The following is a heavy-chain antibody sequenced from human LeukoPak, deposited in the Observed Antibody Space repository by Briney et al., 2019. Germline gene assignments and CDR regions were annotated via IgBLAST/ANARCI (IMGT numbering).Heavy chain of an antibody. CDR3: AKAYYSSSWYYFDY. CDR1: GGTFSSYA. Sequence: SCKASGGTFSSYAMHWVRQAPGKGLEWVAVISYDGSNKYYADSVKGRFTISRDNSKNTLYLQMNSLRAEDTAVYYCAKAYYSSSWYYFDYWGQGTLVTVSS. D-gene: IGHD6-13*01. CDR2: ISYDGSNK. J-gene: IGHJ4*02. V-gene: IGHV3-30-3*02.